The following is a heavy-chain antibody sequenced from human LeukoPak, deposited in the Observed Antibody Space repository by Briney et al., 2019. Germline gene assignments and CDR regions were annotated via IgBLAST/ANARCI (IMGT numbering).Heavy chain of an antibody. CDR3: AGSGWQVYLDH. D-gene: IGHD6-19*01. CDR2: IRGDGGAT. J-gene: IGHJ4*02. Sequence: GGSLRLSCAASGFTFDDYSIYWVRQAPGKGLEWVSLIRGDGGATYYADSVKGRFTISRDNSKNSLYLQMSSLRAEDTAVYYCAGSGWQVYLDHWGQGTLVTVSS. CDR1: GFTFDDYS. V-gene: IGHV3-43*02.